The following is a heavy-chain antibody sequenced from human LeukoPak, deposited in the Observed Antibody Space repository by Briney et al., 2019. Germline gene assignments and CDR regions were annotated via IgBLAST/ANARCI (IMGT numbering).Heavy chain of an antibody. CDR1: GFTFSSYS. V-gene: IGHV3-48*01. J-gene: IGHJ4*02. CDR2: ISSRSGLI. D-gene: IGHD3-16*01. CDR3: AKGDYLFDY. Sequence: QSGGSLRLSCAPSGFTFSSYSMHWVRQAPGKGLEWVSYISSRSGLIQYADSVKGRFTISRDNSKNTLYLQMDSLRAEDTAVYYCAKGDYLFDYWGQGTLVTVSS.